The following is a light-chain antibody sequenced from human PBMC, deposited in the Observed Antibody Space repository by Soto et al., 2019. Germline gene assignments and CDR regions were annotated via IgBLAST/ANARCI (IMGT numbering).Light chain of an antibody. V-gene: IGLV2-14*01. CDR1: SSDVGGYNY. J-gene: IGLJ2*01. CDR3: SSYTSSSTRV. Sequence: QSALTQPASVSGSPGQSITISCTGTSSDVGGYNYVSWYQQHPGKGPKLMIYDVSNRPSGVSNRFSGSKSGNTASLTISGLQAEDEADYYYSSYTSSSTRVFGGGTKVTVL. CDR2: DVS.